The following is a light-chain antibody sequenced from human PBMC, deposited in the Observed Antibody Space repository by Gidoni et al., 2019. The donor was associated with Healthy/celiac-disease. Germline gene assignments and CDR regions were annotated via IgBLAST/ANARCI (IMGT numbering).Light chain of an antibody. CDR1: SSDVGGYNC. J-gene: IGLJ3*02. V-gene: IGLV2-14*01. CDR3: SSYTNSSTLWV. CDR2: EVS. Sequence: QSALTQPASVSGSPGQSITISCTGTSSDVGGYNCVSWYQQHPGKAPKLMIYEVSNRPSGVSNRFSGSKSGKTASLTISGLQAEDEADYYCSSYTNSSTLWVFGGGTKLTVL.